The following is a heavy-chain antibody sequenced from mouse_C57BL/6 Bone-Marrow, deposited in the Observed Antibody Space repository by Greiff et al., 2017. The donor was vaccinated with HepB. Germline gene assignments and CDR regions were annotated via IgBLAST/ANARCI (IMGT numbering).Heavy chain of an antibody. CDR3: ASSYSNYRGDYFDY. CDR2: IHPNSGST. CDR1: GYTFTSYW. D-gene: IGHD2-5*01. V-gene: IGHV1-64*01. Sequence: VQLQQSGAELVKPGASVKLSCKASGYTFTSYWMHWVKQRPGQGLEWIGMIHPNSGSTNYNEKFKNKATLTVDKSSSTAYMQLSSLTSEDSAVYYCASSYSNYRGDYFDYWGQGTTLTVSS. J-gene: IGHJ2*01.